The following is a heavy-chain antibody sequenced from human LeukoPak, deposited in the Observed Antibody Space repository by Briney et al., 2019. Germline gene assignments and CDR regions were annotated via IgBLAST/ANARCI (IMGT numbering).Heavy chain of an antibody. CDR2: IYYSGST. Sequence: PSENLSLTCTVSGGSISSYYWSWIRQPPGKGLEWIGYIYYSGSTNYNPSLKSRVTISVDTSKNQFSLKLSSVTAADTAVYYCARVVCEGKLAYCGSLSFDYWGQGTLVTVSS. D-gene: IGHD2-21*01. CDR1: GGSISSYY. V-gene: IGHV4-59*12. CDR3: ARVVCEGKLAYCGSLSFDY. J-gene: IGHJ4*02.